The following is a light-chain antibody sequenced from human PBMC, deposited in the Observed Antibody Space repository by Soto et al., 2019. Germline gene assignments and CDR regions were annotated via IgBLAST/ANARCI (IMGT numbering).Light chain of an antibody. CDR3: AAWDGSLNGFV. J-gene: IGLJ1*01. Sequence: QSVLTQPPSASGAPGQRVTISCSGSSSNIGSNTVNWYQQLPGTAPKLLIYTNNQRPSGVRDRFSGSRSGTSASLAISGLQSEDEADYYCAAWDGSLNGFVFGTGTKVTVL. CDR1: SSNIGSNT. V-gene: IGLV1-44*01. CDR2: TNN.